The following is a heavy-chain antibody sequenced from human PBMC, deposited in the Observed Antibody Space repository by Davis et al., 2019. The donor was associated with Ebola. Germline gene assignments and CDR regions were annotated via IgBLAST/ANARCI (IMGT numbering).Heavy chain of an antibody. J-gene: IGHJ5*02. Sequence: AASVKVSCKASGYTFTIYNITWVRQAPGQGLEWMGWISPYSGLTSYAQRLQGRVTMTTDTSTSTAYMDLRSLRSDDSAVYFCARASHHVDHNWFDHWGQGTLVTVSS. V-gene: IGHV1-18*04. CDR1: GYTFTIYN. D-gene: IGHD2-21*01. CDR3: ARASHHVDHNWFDH. CDR2: ISPYSGLT.